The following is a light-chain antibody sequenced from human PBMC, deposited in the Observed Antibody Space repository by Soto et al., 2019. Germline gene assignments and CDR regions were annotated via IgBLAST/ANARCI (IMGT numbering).Light chain of an antibody. Sequence: QSVLTQPASVSGSPGQSITISCTGTSSDVGGYNYVSWYQQHPGKAPKLMIYEVSNRPSGVSNLFSGSKSGNTASLTISGLQAEDEADYYCSSYTSSSTPRVFGGGTKLTVL. CDR3: SSYTSSSTPRV. CDR1: SSDVGGYNY. J-gene: IGLJ3*02. CDR2: EVS. V-gene: IGLV2-14*01.